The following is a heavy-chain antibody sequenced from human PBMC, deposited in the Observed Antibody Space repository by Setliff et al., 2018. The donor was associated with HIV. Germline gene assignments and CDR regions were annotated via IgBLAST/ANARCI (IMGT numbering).Heavy chain of an antibody. CDR2: ISSSSSYT. J-gene: IGHJ4*02. CDR1: GGSISSSSYY. D-gene: IGHD2-15*01. CDR3: ARDTVGLDY. V-gene: IGHV3-11*05. Sequence: LSLTCTVSGGSISSSSYYWGWIRQPPGKGLEWVSYISSSSSYTNYADSVKGRFTISRDNAKNSLYLQMNSLRAEDTAVYYCARDTVGLDYWGQGTLVTVSS.